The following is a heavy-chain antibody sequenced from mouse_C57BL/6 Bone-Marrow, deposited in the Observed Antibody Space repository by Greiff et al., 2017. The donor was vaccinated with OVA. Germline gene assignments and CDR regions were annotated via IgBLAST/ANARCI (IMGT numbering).Heavy chain of an antibody. CDR3: ARYLGTKGYFDY. Sequence: EVQLVESGGGLVQPGGSLSLSCAASGFTFTDYYMSWVRQPPGKALEWLGFIRNKANGYTTEYSASVKGRFTISRDNSQSILYLQMNALRAEDSATYYCARYLGTKGYFDYWGQGTTLTVSS. V-gene: IGHV7-3*01. D-gene: IGHD3-3*01. CDR2: IRNKANGYTT. CDR1: GFTFTDYY. J-gene: IGHJ2*01.